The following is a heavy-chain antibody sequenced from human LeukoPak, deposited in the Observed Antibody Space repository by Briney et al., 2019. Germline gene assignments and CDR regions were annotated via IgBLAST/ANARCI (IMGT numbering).Heavy chain of an antibody. V-gene: IGHV1-2*02. CDR3: ARELGYCSSASCPLYHY. Sequence: ASVKVSCKASGYTFTDYYMHWVRQAPGQGLEWMGWINPNSGGTNYAQNFQGRVTMTRDTSISTAYMELSRLRSDDTAMYYCARELGYCSSASCPLYHYWGQGTLVTVSS. CDR2: INPNSGGT. J-gene: IGHJ4*02. D-gene: IGHD2-2*01. CDR1: GYTFTDYY.